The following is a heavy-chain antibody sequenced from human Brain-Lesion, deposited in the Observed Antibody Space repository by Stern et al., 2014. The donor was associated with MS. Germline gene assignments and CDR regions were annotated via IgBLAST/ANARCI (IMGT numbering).Heavy chain of an antibody. CDR3: ARVKLMWLRLGSWSDP. D-gene: IGHD5-12*01. CDR2: IYYSGST. J-gene: IGHJ5*02. CDR1: GGSISSGDNY. V-gene: IGHV4-30-4*01. Sequence: QLQLQESGPGLVKPSQTLSLTCTVSGGSISSGDNYWSWIRQPPGKGLEWIGYIYYSGSTYYNPSLKTRVTISIDTSNNHFSLKLSSVTAADTAVYYCARVKLMWLRLGSWSDPWGQGTLVTVSS.